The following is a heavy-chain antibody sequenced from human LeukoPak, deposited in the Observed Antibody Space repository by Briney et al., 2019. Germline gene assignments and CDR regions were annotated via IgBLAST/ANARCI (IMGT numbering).Heavy chain of an antibody. D-gene: IGHD2-15*01. CDR1: GLAFSAYK. V-gene: IGHV3-74*01. CDR3: VVGGSPGY. CDR2: ISTDGYTT. Sequence: GGSLRLSCAASGLAFSAYKMHWVRQAPRKGLVWVSRISTDGYTTDYADFVQGRFTASRDNTKNTWSLEMNSLRAEDMAVYYCVVGGSPGYWGQGTLVTVSS. J-gene: IGHJ4*02.